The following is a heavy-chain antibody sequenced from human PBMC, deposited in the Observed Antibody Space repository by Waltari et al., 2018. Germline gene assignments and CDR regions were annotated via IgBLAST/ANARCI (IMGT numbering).Heavy chain of an antibody. Sequence: LQLQESGPGLVKPSETLSLTCTVSGGSISTSSYYWGWIRQPPGKGLEWVSSISSSSSYIYYADSVKGRFTISRDNAKNSLYLQMNSLRAEDTAVYYCARVGITMVRGVIARHWYFDLWGRGTLVTVSS. J-gene: IGHJ2*01. CDR2: ISSSSSYI. CDR1: GGSISTSSYY. CDR3: ARVGITMVRGVIARHWYFDL. V-gene: IGHV3-21*01. D-gene: IGHD3-10*01.